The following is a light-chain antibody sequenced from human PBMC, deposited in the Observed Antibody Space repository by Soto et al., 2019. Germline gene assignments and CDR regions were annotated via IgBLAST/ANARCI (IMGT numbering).Light chain of an antibody. CDR2: DVS. Sequence: QSALTQPASVSGSPGQSITISCTGTSSDVGGYNYVSWYQQHPGKAPKLMIYDVSNRPSGVSNRFSGSKSGNTASLTISGLQAEDYADYYCSSYTSSSTLVFGTGTKVTVL. CDR1: SSDVGGYNY. CDR3: SSYTSSSTLV. J-gene: IGLJ1*01. V-gene: IGLV2-14*01.